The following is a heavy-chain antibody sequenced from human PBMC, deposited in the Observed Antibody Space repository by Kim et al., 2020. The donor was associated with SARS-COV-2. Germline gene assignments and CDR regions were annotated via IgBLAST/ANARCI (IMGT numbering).Heavy chain of an antibody. V-gene: IGHV3-23*01. Sequence: VMGRVTISRDTSENAWYLQMNSLRAEDTAIYYCAKLPQGSYYYYYYMDVWGKGTTVTVSS. J-gene: IGHJ6*03. CDR3: AKLPQGSYYYYYYMDV.